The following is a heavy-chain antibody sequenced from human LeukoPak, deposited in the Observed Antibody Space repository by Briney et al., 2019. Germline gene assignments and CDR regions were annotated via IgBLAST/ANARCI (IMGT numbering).Heavy chain of an antibody. D-gene: IGHD6-19*01. J-gene: IGHJ3*02. CDR2: IINGGSST. CDR1: GFTFNRFW. V-gene: IGHV3-74*01. Sequence: GGSLTLSCAASGFTFNRFWMHWVRQAPGKGLVWVSRIINGGSSTNYADSVKGRFTISRDNAKNTLYLHMNSLRAEDTALYYCAREDVDITVATSGAFDIWGQGTMVTVSS. CDR3: AREDVDITVATSGAFDI.